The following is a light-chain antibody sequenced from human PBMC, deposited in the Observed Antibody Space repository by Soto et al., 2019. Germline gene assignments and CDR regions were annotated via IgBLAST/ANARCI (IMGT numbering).Light chain of an antibody. CDR1: QSVSSN. CDR2: VAS. J-gene: IGKJ4*01. V-gene: IGKV3-15*01. Sequence: EIVMTQSPATLSVSPGERATLSCRASQSVSSNLAWYQQKPGQAPRLLIYVASTRATGIPARFSGSGSGTEFTLTISSLQSEDFAVYSSQQYNNWPLTFGGGTKVEIK. CDR3: QQYNNWPLT.